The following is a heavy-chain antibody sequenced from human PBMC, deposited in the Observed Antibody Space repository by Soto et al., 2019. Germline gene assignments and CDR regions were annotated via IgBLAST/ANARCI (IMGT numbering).Heavy chain of an antibody. CDR2: ISSSSSYI. J-gene: IGHJ4*02. V-gene: IGHV3-21*01. CDR1: GFTFSSHN. Sequence: GGAPRLSCAASGFTFSSHNMNWVRQAPGKGLEWVSSISSSSSYIYYADSVKGRFTISRNNAKNSLYLQMNSLRAEDTAVYYCARDRGPGDFDYWGQGTLVIVSS. CDR3: ARDRGPGDFDY.